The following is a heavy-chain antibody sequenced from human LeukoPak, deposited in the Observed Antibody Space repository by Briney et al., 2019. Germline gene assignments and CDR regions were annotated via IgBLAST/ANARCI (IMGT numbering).Heavy chain of an antibody. V-gene: IGHV4-59*01. Sequence: SETLSLTCTVSGGSISSYYWSWIRQPPGKGLEWIGYIYYSGSTNYNPSLKSRVTISVDTSKNQFSLKLSSVTAADTAVYYCAGGLGYSSGWYVEFDYWGQGTLATVSS. J-gene: IGHJ4*02. CDR3: AGGLGYSSGWYVEFDY. CDR1: GGSISSYY. CDR2: IYYSGST. D-gene: IGHD6-19*01.